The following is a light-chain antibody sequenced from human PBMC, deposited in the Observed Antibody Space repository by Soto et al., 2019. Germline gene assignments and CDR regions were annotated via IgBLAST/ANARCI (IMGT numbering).Light chain of an antibody. J-gene: IGKJ1*01. V-gene: IGKV3-20*01. CDR3: QQYGNSLPMT. CDR2: GAS. CDR1: QSVSSSN. Sequence: EIVLTQSPGTLSLSPGERATLSCRASQSVSSSNLAWYQQKPGQAPRLLIYGASSRATGIPDRFSGSGSGTDFTLTISRLETEGFAVYFCQQYGNSLPMTFGKETNEEIK.